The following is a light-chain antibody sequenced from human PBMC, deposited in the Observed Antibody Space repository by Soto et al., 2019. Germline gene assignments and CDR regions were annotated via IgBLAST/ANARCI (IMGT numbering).Light chain of an antibody. CDR2: AAS. Sequence: DIQMTQSPSSLSASVGDRVTITCRASQSISSYLNWYQQKPGKAPKLLIYAASSLQSGVPSRFSGSGSGTDFTLTISSLQPEYSATYYCQQSYSTPLTFGGGTKVEIK. V-gene: IGKV1-39*01. J-gene: IGKJ4*01. CDR3: QQSYSTPLT. CDR1: QSISSY.